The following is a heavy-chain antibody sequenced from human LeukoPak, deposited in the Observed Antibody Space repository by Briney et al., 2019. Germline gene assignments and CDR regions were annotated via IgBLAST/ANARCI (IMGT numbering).Heavy chain of an antibody. CDR3: ARDKVVGPTKFDS. Sequence: SGGGVVQPGGSLRLSCAASGFTFSSYGMHSVRQAPGKGLEWVAFIRYDGSNNYYADSVKGQFTISRDNSKNTLYLQMNSLRAEDTAVYYCARDKVVGPTKFDSWGQGTLVTVSS. V-gene: IGHV3-30*02. CDR1: GFTFSSYG. D-gene: IGHD1-26*01. J-gene: IGHJ5*01. CDR2: IRYDGSNN.